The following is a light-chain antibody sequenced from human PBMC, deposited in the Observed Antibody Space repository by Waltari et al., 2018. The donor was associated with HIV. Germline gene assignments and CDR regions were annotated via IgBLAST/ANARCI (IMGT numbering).Light chain of an antibody. CDR2: EVT. V-gene: IGLV2-18*02. J-gene: IGLJ3*02. CDR3: SSYATNTWV. Sequence: QSALTQPPSVSGSHGQSVTISCPGASTDSRFYNRVSWYQQSPGSAPKLLIYEVTNRPSGVPDRFSGSKSGNTASLTISGLQAEEEGDYYCSSYATNTWVFGGGTKLTVL. CDR1: STDSRFYNR.